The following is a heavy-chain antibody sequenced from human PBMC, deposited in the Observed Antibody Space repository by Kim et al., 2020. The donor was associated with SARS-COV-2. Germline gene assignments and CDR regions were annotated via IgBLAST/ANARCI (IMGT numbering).Heavy chain of an antibody. CDR1: GYTFTSYA. D-gene: IGHD2-2*01. V-gene: IGHV1-3*01. Sequence: ASVKVSCKASGYTFTSYAMHWVRQAPGQRLEWMGWINAGNGNTKYSQKFQGRVTITRDTSASTAYMELSSLRSEDTAVYYCARGEDFYQLHGYWGQGTLVTVSS. CDR3: ARGEDFYQLHGY. J-gene: IGHJ4*02. CDR2: INAGNGNT.